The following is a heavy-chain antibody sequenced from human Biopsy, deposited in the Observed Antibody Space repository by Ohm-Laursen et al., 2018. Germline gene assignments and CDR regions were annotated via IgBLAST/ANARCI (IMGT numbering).Heavy chain of an antibody. CDR1: SYTFTDYN. V-gene: IGHV1-2*02. CDR3: ARDPLNGHKHFDY. J-gene: IGHJ4*02. CDR2: INCKTGAT. Sequence: SAKASCKASSYTFTDYNIHWMRQAPGQGLEWLGYINCKTGATNYAQKFRGTVTMTRDTSISTAYLALGSLRSADTAIYYCARDPLNGHKHFDYWGQGSLVTASS. D-gene: IGHD2-8*01.